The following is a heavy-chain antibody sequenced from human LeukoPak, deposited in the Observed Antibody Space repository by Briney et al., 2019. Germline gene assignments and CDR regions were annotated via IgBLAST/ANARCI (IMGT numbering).Heavy chain of an antibody. Sequence: PSENLSLNCTVCSGTISSYYWSWIRQPPGKGLEWVGYIYYSGSNNSNTSLKSRVTIAVDTSKNQFSLKLSSVTAADTAVYYCARSYGSGGRFDYWGQGTLVTVSS. J-gene: IGHJ4*02. CDR2: IYYSGSN. CDR1: SGTISSYY. D-gene: IGHD3-10*01. CDR3: ARSYGSGGRFDY. V-gene: IGHV4-59*01.